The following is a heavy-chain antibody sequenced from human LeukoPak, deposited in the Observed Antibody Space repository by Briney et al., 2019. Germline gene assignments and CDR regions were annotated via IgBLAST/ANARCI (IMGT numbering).Heavy chain of an antibody. Sequence: PGGSLRLSCAASGFTLSNYALSWVRQAPGKGLEWVSAISGDGGRTYYADSVKGRFTISRDNSKRTLYLQMDSLRADDTAVYYCAKDIEALSSSWYYFDYWGQGTLVTVSS. CDR1: GFTLSNYA. J-gene: IGHJ4*02. CDR3: AKDIEALSSSWYYFDY. V-gene: IGHV3-23*01. CDR2: ISGDGGRT. D-gene: IGHD6-13*01.